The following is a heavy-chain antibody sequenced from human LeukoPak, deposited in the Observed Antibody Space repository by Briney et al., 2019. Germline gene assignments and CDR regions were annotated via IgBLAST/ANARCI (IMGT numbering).Heavy chain of an antibody. V-gene: IGHV3-23*01. Sequence: GASLRLSCAASGFTFSHFAMSWVRQAPGKGLEWVSAISSSGDGTYYADSVKGRFTISRDNSKNTLYLQMNNLRAEDTAVYYCAKSHHHLWRGYISWGQGTLVTVSS. J-gene: IGHJ4*02. CDR3: AKSHHHLWRGYIS. CDR2: ISSSGDGT. D-gene: IGHD3-3*02. CDR1: GFTFSHFA.